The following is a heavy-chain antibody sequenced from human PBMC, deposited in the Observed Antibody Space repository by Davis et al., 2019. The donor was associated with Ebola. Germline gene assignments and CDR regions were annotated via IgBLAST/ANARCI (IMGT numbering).Heavy chain of an antibody. J-gene: IGHJ4*02. Sequence: PGGSLRLSCAASGFSLSDYSMNWVRQAPGKGLEWVSYISSSSTTIYYADSVKGRFNISRDNAENSLYLQMNSLRDEDSAVYYCATFRQNYCGGDCYLRHWGQGTLVTVSS. D-gene: IGHD2-21*01. CDR1: GFSLSDYS. V-gene: IGHV3-48*02. CDR3: ATFRQNYCGGDCYLRH. CDR2: ISSSSTTI.